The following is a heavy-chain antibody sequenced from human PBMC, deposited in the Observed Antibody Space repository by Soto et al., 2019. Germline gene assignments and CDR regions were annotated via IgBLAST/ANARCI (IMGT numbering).Heavy chain of an antibody. J-gene: IGHJ4*02. Sequence: QVQLVESGGGVVQPGKSLRLSCAASGSTFSSYGMHWVRQAPGKGLEWVALIWYDGSNKDYADSVKGRFTISRDNVKNKLNLQMNILRVEDTAVDCCARWEGRGREFDYWGQGPLVGVSS. CDR2: IWYDGSNK. V-gene: IGHV3-33*01. CDR1: GSTFSSYG. D-gene: IGHD3-16*01. CDR3: ARWEGRGREFDY.